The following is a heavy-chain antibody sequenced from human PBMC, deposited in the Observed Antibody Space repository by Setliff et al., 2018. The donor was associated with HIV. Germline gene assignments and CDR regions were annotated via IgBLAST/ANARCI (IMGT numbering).Heavy chain of an antibody. CDR2: INTSGTT. V-gene: IGHV4-4*09. Sequence: SETLSLTCAVSGGSISSYYWSWIRQPPGKGLEWIGYINTSGTTNYNPSLKSRVTISVDTSKNQFSLKLSSVTAADTAVYFCARQAYYYDNSGHNWFDPWGQGTLVTVSS. CDR3: ARQAYYYDNSGHNWFDP. D-gene: IGHD3-22*01. CDR1: GGSISSYY. J-gene: IGHJ5*02.